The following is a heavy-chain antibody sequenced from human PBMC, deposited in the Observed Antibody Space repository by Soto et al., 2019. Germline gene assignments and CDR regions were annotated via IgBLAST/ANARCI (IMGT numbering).Heavy chain of an antibody. J-gene: IGHJ4*02. D-gene: IGHD1-20*01. Sequence: EVQLLESGGGLVQPGGSLRLSCAASGFTFSSYAMSWVRQAPGKGLEWVSAISGSGGSTYYADSVKGRFTISRDNSKNTLYLQMNSLRAEDTAVYYCENLPSRYNWNYVGYWGQGTLVTVSS. CDR1: GFTFSSYA. V-gene: IGHV3-23*01. CDR3: ENLPSRYNWNYVGY. CDR2: ISGSGGST.